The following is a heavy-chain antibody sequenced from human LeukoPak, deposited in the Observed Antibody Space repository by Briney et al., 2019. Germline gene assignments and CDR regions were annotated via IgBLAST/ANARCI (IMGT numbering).Heavy chain of an antibody. J-gene: IGHJ4*02. CDR1: GGSLSSSSYY. CDR3: ARGRRGLRVAPRGNFDY. Sequence: SETLSLTCTVSGGSLSSSSYYWSWIRQPPGEGLEWIGYIYYSGGTIYNPSLKSRVTISVDKSKNQFSLKLSSVTAADTAVYYCARGRRGLRVAPRGNFDYWGQGTLVAVSS. CDR2: IYYSGGT. V-gene: IGHV4-61*05. D-gene: IGHD2-15*01.